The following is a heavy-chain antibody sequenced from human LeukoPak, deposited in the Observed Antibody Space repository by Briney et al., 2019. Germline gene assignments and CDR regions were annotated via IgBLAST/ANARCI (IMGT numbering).Heavy chain of an antibody. D-gene: IGHD3-10*01. CDR3: TTGDTMVRGAGLDYYYYGMDV. CDR1: GVMFPSYW. CDR2: IKQDGSEK. Sequence: GGSLRLSCAASGVMFPSYWMTWVRQAPGKGLEWVANIKQDGSEKYYVDSVKGRFTISRDNAKNSVYLQMNSLRAEDTAVYYCTTGDTMVRGAGLDYYYYGMDVWGQGTTVTVSS. V-gene: IGHV3-7*02. J-gene: IGHJ6*02.